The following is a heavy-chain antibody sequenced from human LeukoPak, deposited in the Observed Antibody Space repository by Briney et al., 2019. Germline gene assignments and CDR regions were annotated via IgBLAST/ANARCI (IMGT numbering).Heavy chain of an antibody. D-gene: IGHD4-17*01. CDR2: ITGSGRGT. Sequence: GGSLRLSCTASGLTFSNYATTWVRKAPGKGLEWVSSITGSGRGTYYADSVKGRFSVSRDNSQNTVFLHMNSLRADDTALYYCSKDPNGDYVGAFDMWGPGTMVTVSS. CDR1: GLTFSNYA. CDR3: SKDPNGDYVGAFDM. V-gene: IGHV3-23*01. J-gene: IGHJ3*02.